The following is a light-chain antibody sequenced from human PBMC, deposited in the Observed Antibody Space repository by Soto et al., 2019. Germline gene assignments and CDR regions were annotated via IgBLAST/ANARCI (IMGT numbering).Light chain of an antibody. Sequence: EVVLSQWPGILSLHTGERATLSCRASQSVGTSLVWYQQKPGQAPSLLVYGASSRATDIPDRFSGSGSGTDFTLTISRLEPEDFAVYSCQQYGASPLTFGGGTKVDIK. CDR3: QQYGASPLT. CDR1: QSVGTS. V-gene: IGKV3-20*01. CDR2: GAS. J-gene: IGKJ4*01.